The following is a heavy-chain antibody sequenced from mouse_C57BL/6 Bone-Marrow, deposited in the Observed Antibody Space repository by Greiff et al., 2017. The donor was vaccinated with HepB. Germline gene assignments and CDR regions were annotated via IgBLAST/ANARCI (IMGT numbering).Heavy chain of an antibody. D-gene: IGHD3-3*01. CDR3: ARSGGWYLAWFAY. Sequence: VQLQQSGPGLVQPSQSLSITCTVSGFSLTSYGVHWVRQSPGKGLEWLGVIWSGGSTDYNAAFISRLSISKDNSKSQVFFKMNSLQADDTAIYYCARSGGWYLAWFAYWGQGTLVTVSA. J-gene: IGHJ3*01. CDR2: IWSGGST. V-gene: IGHV2-2*01. CDR1: GFSLTSYG.